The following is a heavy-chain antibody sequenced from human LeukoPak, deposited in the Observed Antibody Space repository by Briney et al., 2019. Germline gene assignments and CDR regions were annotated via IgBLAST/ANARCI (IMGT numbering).Heavy chain of an antibody. CDR2: ISSYNGNT. Sequence: VASVKVSCKASGYTFTSYGISWVRQAPGQGLEWMGWISSYNGNTNYAQKFQGRVTITRNTSISTAYMELSSLRSEDTAVYYCARARSTHYDFWSGLGGPGLFYYMDVWGKGTTVTVSS. V-gene: IGHV1-18*01. CDR1: GYTFTSYG. J-gene: IGHJ6*03. CDR3: ARARSTHYDFWSGLGGPGLFYYMDV. D-gene: IGHD3-3*01.